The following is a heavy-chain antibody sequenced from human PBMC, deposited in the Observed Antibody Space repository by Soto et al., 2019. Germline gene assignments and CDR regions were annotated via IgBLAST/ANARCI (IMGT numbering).Heavy chain of an antibody. D-gene: IGHD4-17*01. CDR2: LSGGGSNS. V-gene: IGHV3-23*01. CDR3: ARWDGYGDV. Sequence: YLRISRAASGFSFSTYSMAWVRQTPGKGLAWVSGLSGGGSNSFYADSVQGRFTISVDNSKKTVYLQMNSLRVEDTAVYYCARWDGYGDVWGQGTLVTVSS. CDR1: GFSFSTYS. J-gene: IGHJ4*02.